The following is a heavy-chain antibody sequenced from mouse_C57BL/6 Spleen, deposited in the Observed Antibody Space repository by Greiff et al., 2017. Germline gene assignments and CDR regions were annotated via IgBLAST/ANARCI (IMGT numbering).Heavy chain of an antibody. Sequence: QVQLKQSGAELVKPGASVKISCKASGYAFSSYWMNWVKQRPGKGLEWIGQIYPGDGDTNYNGKFKGKATLTADTSSRTAYLQLSSLTSEDSAVYFCAVYYDYDDGFAYWGQGTLVTVSA. CDR2: IYPGDGDT. V-gene: IGHV1-80*01. D-gene: IGHD2-4*01. CDR3: AVYYDYDDGFAY. J-gene: IGHJ3*01. CDR1: GYAFSSYW.